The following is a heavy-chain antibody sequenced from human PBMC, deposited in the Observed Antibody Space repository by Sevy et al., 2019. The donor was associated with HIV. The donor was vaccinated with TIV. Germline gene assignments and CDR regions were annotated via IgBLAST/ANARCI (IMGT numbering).Heavy chain of an antibody. CDR2: IRSKAYGGTT. Sequence: GGSLRLSCTASGFTFGDYAMSWFRQAPGKGLEWVGFIRSKAYGGTTEHAASVKGRFTISRDDSKSIAYLQMNSLKTEDTAVYYCTREKYYYDSSGYYPGAFDIWGQGTMVTVSS. CDR1: GFTFGDYA. V-gene: IGHV3-49*03. D-gene: IGHD3-22*01. J-gene: IGHJ3*02. CDR3: TREKYYYDSSGYYPGAFDI.